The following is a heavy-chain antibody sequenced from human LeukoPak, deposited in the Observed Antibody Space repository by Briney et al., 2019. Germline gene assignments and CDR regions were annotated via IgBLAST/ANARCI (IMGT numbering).Heavy chain of an antibody. J-gene: IGHJ5*02. CDR2: ISSSGSTI. CDR3: ARVVIAVAGTGWFDP. D-gene: IGHD6-19*01. Sequence: GGSLRLSCAASGFTFSSYEMNWVRQAPGKGLEWVSYISSSGSTIYYADSVKGRFTISRDNAKNSLYPQMNSLRAEDTAVYYCARVVIAVAGTGWFDPWGQGTLVTVSS. CDR1: GFTFSSYE. V-gene: IGHV3-48*03.